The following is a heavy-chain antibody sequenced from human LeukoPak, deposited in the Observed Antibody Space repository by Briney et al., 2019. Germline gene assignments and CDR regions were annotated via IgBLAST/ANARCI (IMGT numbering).Heavy chain of an antibody. CDR2: IKQDGSEK. CDR3: ARLGVGNYFDY. Sequence: GGSLRLSCAASGFIFSAYWMSWVRQAPGKELEWVANIKQDGSEKYYVDSMKGRFTISRDNAKNSLYLQMNSLRAEDTAVYYCARLGVGNYFDYWGQGTLVTVSS. D-gene: IGHD3-3*01. CDR1: GFIFSAYW. J-gene: IGHJ4*02. V-gene: IGHV3-7*01.